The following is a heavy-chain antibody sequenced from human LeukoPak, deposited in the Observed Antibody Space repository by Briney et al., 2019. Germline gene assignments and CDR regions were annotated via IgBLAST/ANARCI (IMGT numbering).Heavy chain of an antibody. Sequence: ASVKVSCKASKYTLTDHDIHWVRQAPGQGLEWMGWINTNTGNPTYAQGFTGRFVFSLDTSVSTAYLRISSLKAEDTAVYYCARDQIYDSPAPHFDYWGQGTLVTVSS. CDR2: INTNTGNP. CDR1: KYTLTDHD. J-gene: IGHJ4*02. CDR3: ARDQIYDSPAPHFDY. D-gene: IGHD3-22*01. V-gene: IGHV7-4-1*02.